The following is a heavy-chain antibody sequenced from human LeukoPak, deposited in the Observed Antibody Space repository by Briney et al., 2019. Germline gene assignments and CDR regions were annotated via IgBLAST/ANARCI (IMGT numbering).Heavy chain of an antibody. D-gene: IGHD2-15*01. J-gene: IGHJ4*02. CDR1: GYTFTSYG. Sequence: ASVKVSCKASGYTFTSYGISWVRQAPGQGLEWMGWISAYNGNTNYAQKLQGRVTMTTDTSTSTAYMELRSLRSDDTAVYYCARDLSRGVVKRTYFDYWGQGTLVTVSS. CDR3: ARDLSRGVVKRTYFDY. CDR2: ISAYNGNT. V-gene: IGHV1-18*01.